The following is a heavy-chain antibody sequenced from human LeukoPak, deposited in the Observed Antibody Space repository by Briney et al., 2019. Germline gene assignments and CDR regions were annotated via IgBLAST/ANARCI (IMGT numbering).Heavy chain of an antibody. CDR3: ARDFFGWSSLGH. D-gene: IGHD6-19*01. V-gene: IGHV3-7*01. J-gene: IGHJ1*01. Sequence: PGGSLRLSCAASGFTFRSNWMNWVRQAPGKGLEWVAHVQPDGSAKIYADSVKGRFTISGGNAKDSVYLQMNSLRVEDTAVYYCARDFFGWSSLGHWGQGTLVTVSS. CDR2: VQPDGSAK. CDR1: GFTFRSNW.